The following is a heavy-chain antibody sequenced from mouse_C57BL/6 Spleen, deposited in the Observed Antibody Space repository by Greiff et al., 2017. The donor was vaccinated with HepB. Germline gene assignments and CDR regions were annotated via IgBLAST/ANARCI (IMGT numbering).Heavy chain of an antibody. V-gene: IGHV1-54*01. CDR3: ARSTTVVAPYAMDY. CDR1: GYAFTNYL. D-gene: IGHD1-1*01. CDR2: INPGSGGT. J-gene: IGHJ4*01. Sequence: VQLQQSGAELVRPGPSVKVSCKASGYAFTNYLIEWVKQRPGQGLEWIGVINPGSGGTNYNEKFKGKATLTADKSSSTAYMQLSSLTSEDSAVYFCARSTTVVAPYAMDYWGQGTSVTVSS.